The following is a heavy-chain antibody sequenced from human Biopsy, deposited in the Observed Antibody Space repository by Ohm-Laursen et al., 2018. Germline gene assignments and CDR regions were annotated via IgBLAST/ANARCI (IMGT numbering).Heavy chain of an antibody. CDR3: ARDYQPYLVTIHYYYYGMDV. D-gene: IGHD3-9*01. J-gene: IGHJ6*02. Sequence: GASVKVSCKASGYTFRSYGISWVRQAPGQGLEWLGWISGQRNKTRYGQKVQGRVMMTKDTSTTTAHLELRSPRSDDTAVYYCARDYQPYLVTIHYYYYGMDVWGQGTTVTVSS. V-gene: IGHV1-18*01. CDR1: GYTFRSYG. CDR2: ISGQRNKT.